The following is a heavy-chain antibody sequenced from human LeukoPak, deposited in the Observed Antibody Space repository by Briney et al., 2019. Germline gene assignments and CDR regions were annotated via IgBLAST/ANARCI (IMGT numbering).Heavy chain of an antibody. CDR3: ANHYCSGGTCYNRYYYYYMDV. V-gene: IGHV1-69*13. CDR1: GGTFSSYA. CDR2: IIPISDAT. Sequence: GASVKVSCKASGGTFSSYAISWVRQAPGQGLEWMGGIIPISDATYYAQKFQGRVTITADESTTTAYMELSSLRSEDTAVYYCANHYCSGGTCYNRYYYYYMDVWAKGTTVTVSS. D-gene: IGHD2-15*01. J-gene: IGHJ6*03.